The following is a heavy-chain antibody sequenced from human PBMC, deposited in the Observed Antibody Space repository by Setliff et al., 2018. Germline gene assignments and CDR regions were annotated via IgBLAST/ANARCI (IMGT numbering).Heavy chain of an antibody. Sequence: SETLSLTCSVSGASITSYYWSWIRQPPGKGLEWIGEINHSGSTNYNPSLKSRVTISVDTSKNQFSLKLSSVTAADTAVYYCARDDYYYYYMDVWGKGTTVTVSS. J-gene: IGHJ6*03. V-gene: IGHV4-59*12. CDR3: ARDDYYYYYMDV. CDR2: INHSGST. CDR1: GASITSYY.